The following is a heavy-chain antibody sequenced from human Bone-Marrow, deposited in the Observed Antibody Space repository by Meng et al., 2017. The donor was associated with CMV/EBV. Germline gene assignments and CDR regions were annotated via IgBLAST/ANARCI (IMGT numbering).Heavy chain of an antibody. Sequence: GESLKISCAASGFTFRSHWMTWVRQAPGKGLEWVANINQDGSEKYYVDSVKGRFTISRDNAKNSLYLQMNSLRAEDTAVYYFASDPRPFATDPYFDYWGQGTLVTVSS. CDR1: GFTFRSHW. V-gene: IGHV3-7*01. CDR2: INQDGSEK. J-gene: IGHJ4*02. D-gene: IGHD2-15*01. CDR3: ASDPRPFATDPYFDY.